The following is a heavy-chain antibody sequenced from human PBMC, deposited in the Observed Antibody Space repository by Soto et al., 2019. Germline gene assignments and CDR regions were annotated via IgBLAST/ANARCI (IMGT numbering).Heavy chain of an antibody. CDR1: GYPFTSYG. J-gene: IGHJ4*02. CDR3: ARDRDYYDSSGYSDY. V-gene: IGHV1-18*04. Sequence: ASVKVSCKASGYPFTSYGISGVRQAPGQGLEWMGWISAYNGNTNYAQKLQGRVTMTTDTSTSTAYMELRSLRSDDTAVYYCARDRDYYDSSGYSDYWGQGTQVTVSS. CDR2: ISAYNGNT. D-gene: IGHD3-22*01.